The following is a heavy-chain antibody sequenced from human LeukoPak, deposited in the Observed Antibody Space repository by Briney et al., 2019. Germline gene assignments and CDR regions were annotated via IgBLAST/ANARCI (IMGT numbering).Heavy chain of an antibody. CDR1: GGSINSFY. V-gene: IGHV4-4*07. CDR3: ARESNYDILTGYHKRGYFDL. D-gene: IGHD3-9*01. CDR2: IYTTGST. J-gene: IGHJ2*01. Sequence: SETLSLTCTVSGGSINSFYWSWIRQPAGKGLEWIGRIYTTGSTNYNPSLKSRVTMSVDTSKNQFSLNLSSVTAADTAVYYCARESNYDILTGYHKRGYFDLWGRGTLVTVSS.